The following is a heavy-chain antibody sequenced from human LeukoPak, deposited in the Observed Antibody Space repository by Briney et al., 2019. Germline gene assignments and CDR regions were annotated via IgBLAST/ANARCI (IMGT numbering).Heavy chain of an antibody. CDR1: GFTFSSYW. CDR2: IKQDGSEK. J-gene: IGHJ4*02. Sequence: PGGSLRLSCAASGFTFSSYWMSWVRQAPGKGLEWVATIKQDGSEKYYVDSVEGRFTISRDNAKNSLYLQMNSLRAEDTAVYYCARLAVADYFDYWGQGTLVTVSS. CDR3: ARLAVADYFDY. D-gene: IGHD6-19*01. V-gene: IGHV3-7*01.